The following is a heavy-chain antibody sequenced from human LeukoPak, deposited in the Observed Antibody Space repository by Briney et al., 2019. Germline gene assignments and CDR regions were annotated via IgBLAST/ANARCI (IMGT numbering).Heavy chain of an antibody. CDR2: ISGSGGST. D-gene: IGHD6-19*01. J-gene: IGHJ4*02. CDR3: AKQQWLVLTYFDY. CDR1: GFTFSSYA. Sequence: GGSLGLSCAASGFTFSSYAMSWVRQAPGKGLEWVSAISGSGGSTYYADSVKGRFTISRDNSKNTLYLQMNSLRAEDTAVYYCAKQQWLVLTYFDYWGQGTLVTVSS. V-gene: IGHV3-23*01.